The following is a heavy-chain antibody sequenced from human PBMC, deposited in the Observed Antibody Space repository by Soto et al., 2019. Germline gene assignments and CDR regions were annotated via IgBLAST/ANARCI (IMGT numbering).Heavy chain of an antibody. V-gene: IGHV4-4*02. D-gene: IGHD6-19*01. CDR1: GGSVSSSNW. Sequence: SETLSLTCIVSGGSVSSSNWWSWVHQPPGKGLEWIGEIYHSGSTTYNPSLKSRATISVDKSENQFSLRLKSVTAADTAVYYCAKANNKGAEQWLVREWNYYYYYGMDVWGPGTTVTVSS. CDR2: IYHSGST. J-gene: IGHJ6*02. CDR3: AKANNKGAEQWLVREWNYYYYYGMDV.